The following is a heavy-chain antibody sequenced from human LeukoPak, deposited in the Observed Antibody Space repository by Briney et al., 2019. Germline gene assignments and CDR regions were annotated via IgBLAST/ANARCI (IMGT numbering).Heavy chain of an antibody. Sequence: PGGSLRLSCAPSGFTFDDYGMSWVRQPPGKGLEWVSGINWTGGSTGYADSVKGRFTISRDNAKNPLYLQMNSLRGEGTALYYCAIVGGGAFDIWGEGTMVSVSS. D-gene: IGHD3-10*01. CDR3: AIVGGGAFDI. J-gene: IGHJ3*02. CDR1: GFTFDDYG. V-gene: IGHV3-20*04. CDR2: INWTGGST.